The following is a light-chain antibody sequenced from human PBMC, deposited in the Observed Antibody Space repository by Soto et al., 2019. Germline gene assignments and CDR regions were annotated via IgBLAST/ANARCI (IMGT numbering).Light chain of an antibody. V-gene: IGLV2-11*01. CDR1: SSDVGGYNY. J-gene: IGLJ2*01. Sequence: QSVLTQPRSVSGSPGQSVTISCTGTSSDVGGYNYVSWYQQHPGRAPKLLIYDVTKRPSGVPNRFSGSKSGNTASLTISGLQAEDEADYHCCSYAVSVLFGGGTKVTVL. CDR3: CSYAVSVL. CDR2: DVT.